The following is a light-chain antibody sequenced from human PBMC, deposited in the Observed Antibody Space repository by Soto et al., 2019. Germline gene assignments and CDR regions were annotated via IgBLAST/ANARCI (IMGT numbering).Light chain of an antibody. V-gene: IGKV3-20*01. CDR1: QSLSNTY. CDR3: QQYGRSPYT. CDR2: AVS. J-gene: IGKJ2*01. Sequence: VLTLSAGAVSLTTGEGATLSCRASQSLSNTYLAWYQQKPGQAPRLLIYAVSSRATGIPDRFSGSGSGTDFTLTISRLEPEDFALYYCQQYGRSPYTFGQGTK.